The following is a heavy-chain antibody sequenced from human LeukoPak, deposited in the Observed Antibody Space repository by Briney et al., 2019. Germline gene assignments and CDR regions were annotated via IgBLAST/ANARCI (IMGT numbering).Heavy chain of an antibody. V-gene: IGHV1-46*01. CDR3: ARENDYGNNWFDP. D-gene: IGHD4-17*01. CDR1: GYSFSSYY. Sequence: ASVKVSCKASGYSFSSYYMHWVRQAPGQGLEWMGIINPSGDSTTYAQKFQGRVTMTRDTSTRTVYVELSSLRSDDTAVYYCARENDYGNNWFDPWGQGTLVTVSS. CDR2: INPSGDST. J-gene: IGHJ5*02.